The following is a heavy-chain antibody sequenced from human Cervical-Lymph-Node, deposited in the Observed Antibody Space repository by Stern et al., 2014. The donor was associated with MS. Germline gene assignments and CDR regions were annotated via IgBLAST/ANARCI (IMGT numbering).Heavy chain of an antibody. V-gene: IGHV4-31*03. Sequence: QVQLQESGPGLVKPSQTLSLTCTVSGGSISSGGYYWSWIRQHPGKGLEWIGYIYYSGSTYYNPSLKSRVTISVDTSKNQFSLKLSSVTAADTAVYYCAREEKGSGSPASYFDLWGRGTLVTVSS. J-gene: IGHJ2*01. CDR3: AREEKGSGSPASYFDL. D-gene: IGHD3-10*01. CDR1: GGSISSGGYY. CDR2: IYYSGST.